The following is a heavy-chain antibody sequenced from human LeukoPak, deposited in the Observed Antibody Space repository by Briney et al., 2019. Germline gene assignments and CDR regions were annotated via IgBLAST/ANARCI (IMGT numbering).Heavy chain of an antibody. V-gene: IGHV4-39*01. CDR2: ISYSGST. Sequence: SETLSLTCTVSGDSISSSSYYWGWIRQPPGKGLEWIGRISYSGSTYNNPSLKSRVTISVDTSKNQFSLKLSSVTAADTAVYYCARHDVGCSGGSCYLYYFDYWGQGTLITVSS. J-gene: IGHJ4*02. CDR1: GDSISSSSYY. CDR3: ARHDVGCSGGSCYLYYFDY. D-gene: IGHD2-15*01.